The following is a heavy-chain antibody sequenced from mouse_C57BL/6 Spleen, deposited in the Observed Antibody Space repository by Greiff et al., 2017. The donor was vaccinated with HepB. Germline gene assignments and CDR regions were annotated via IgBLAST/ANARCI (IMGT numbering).Heavy chain of an antibody. V-gene: IGHV14-4*01. CDR1: GFNIKDDY. J-gene: IGHJ2*01. CDR2: IDPENGDT. Sequence: VQLQQSGAELVRPGASVKLSCTASGFNIKDDYMHWVKQRPEQGLEWIGWIDPENGDTEYASKFQGKATITADTSSNTAYLQLSSLTSEDTAVYYCTTGATVVAEGYCDYWGQGTTLTVSS. CDR3: TTGATVVAEGYCDY. D-gene: IGHD1-1*01.